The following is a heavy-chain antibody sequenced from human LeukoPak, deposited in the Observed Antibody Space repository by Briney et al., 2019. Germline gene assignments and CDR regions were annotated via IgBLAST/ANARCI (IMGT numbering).Heavy chain of an antibody. CDR1: GGSIGTYY. V-gene: IGHV4-59*08. D-gene: IGHD3-16*02. CDR2: IYVTGT. CDR3: ARHIGGGIEDMDV. J-gene: IGHJ6*03. Sequence: PSETLTLTCTVSGGSIGTYYWSWIRQSPGKGLEWIGYIYVTGTRYNPYLQSRVTISVDRSRNQFFLKMSSVTAADTAVYYCARHIGGGIEDMDVWGKGTKVIVSS.